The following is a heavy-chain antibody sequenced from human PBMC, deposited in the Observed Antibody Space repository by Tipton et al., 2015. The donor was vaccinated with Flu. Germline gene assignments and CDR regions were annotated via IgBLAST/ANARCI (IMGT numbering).Heavy chain of an antibody. J-gene: IGHJ4*02. V-gene: IGHV4-61*02. Sequence: TLSLTCSVSGGSFSSGSYYWTWIRQSAGNGLEWIGRIYTTGSTNYNPSLKSRVTISVDTSKNQFSLKLSSVTAADTAVYYCATYYYGSGTQSAFDYWGQGTLVTVSS. D-gene: IGHD3-10*01. CDR1: GGSFSSGSYY. CDR3: ATYYYGSGTQSAFDY. CDR2: IYTTGST.